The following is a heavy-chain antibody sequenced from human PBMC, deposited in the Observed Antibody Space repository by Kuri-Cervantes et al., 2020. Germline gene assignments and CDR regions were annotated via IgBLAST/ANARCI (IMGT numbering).Heavy chain of an antibody. CDR1: GFTFSSYW. D-gene: IGHD5-24*01. CDR2: ISYDGSNK. Sequence: GGSLRLSCAASGFTFSSYWMSWVRQAPGKGLEWVAVISYDGSNKYYADSVKGRFTISRDNSKNTLYLQMNSLRAEDTAVYYCARLDGRDGYNRREYWGQGTLVTVSS. V-gene: IGHV3-30*03. J-gene: IGHJ4*02. CDR3: ARLDGRDGYNRREY.